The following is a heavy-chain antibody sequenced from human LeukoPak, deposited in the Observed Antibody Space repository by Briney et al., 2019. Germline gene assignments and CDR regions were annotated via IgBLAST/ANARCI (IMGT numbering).Heavy chain of an antibody. CDR3: ARETYYYDSSDYYSWFDP. Sequence: GGSLRLSCAASGFTFSTYAVNWVRQAPGKGLEWVSSISASGASTYFADSVKGRFTVSRDNSKNTLYLQMSSLRAEDTAVYYCARETYYYDSSDYYSWFDPWGQGTLVTVSS. CDR1: GFTFSTYA. D-gene: IGHD3-22*01. J-gene: IGHJ5*02. V-gene: IGHV3-23*01. CDR2: ISASGAST.